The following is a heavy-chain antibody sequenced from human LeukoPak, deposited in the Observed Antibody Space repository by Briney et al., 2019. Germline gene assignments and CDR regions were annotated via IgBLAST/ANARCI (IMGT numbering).Heavy chain of an antibody. CDR3: ARVRQQLVQGRDRHWYFDL. V-gene: IGHV4-59*12. Sequence: SETLSLTCTVSGGSISSYYWSWIRQPPGKGLEWIGYIYYSGSTNYNPSLKSRVTISVDTSKNQFSLKLSSVTAADTAVYYCARVRQQLVQGRDRHWYFDLWGRGTLVTVSS. CDR2: IYYSGST. CDR1: GGSISSYY. D-gene: IGHD6-13*01. J-gene: IGHJ2*01.